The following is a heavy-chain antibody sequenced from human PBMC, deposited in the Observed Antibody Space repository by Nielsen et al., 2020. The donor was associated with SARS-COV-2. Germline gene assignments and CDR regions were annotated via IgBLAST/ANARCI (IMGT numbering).Heavy chain of an antibody. V-gene: IGHV3-48*01. CDR2: ISSSSSTI. J-gene: IGHJ4*02. D-gene: IGHD3-10*01. CDR3: VKDGAYYGVRGVVHFGY. Sequence: GESLKISCAASGFTFSNYAMNWVRQAPGKGLEWVSYISSSSSTIYYADSVKGRFTISRDNSKNILYLQMNNLRAEDTAVYYCVKDGAYYGVRGVVHFGYGGRGNLVTVSS. CDR1: GFTFSNYA.